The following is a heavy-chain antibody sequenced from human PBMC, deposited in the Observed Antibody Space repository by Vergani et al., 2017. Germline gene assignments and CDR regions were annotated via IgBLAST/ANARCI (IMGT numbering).Heavy chain of an antibody. J-gene: IGHJ3*02. D-gene: IGHD3-22*01. CDR2: ISSDSYSI. CDR3: ARENYYDRTHAFYI. CDR1: RFIFSSYS. V-gene: IGHV3-48*01. Sequence: EVQLVESGGGLVQPGGSLRLSCAASRFIFSSYSMNWVRQAPGKGLEWVSHISSDSYSIYYADSVKGRVTNSRDNAKKSLYLQLNSLRAEDTAVYYCARENYYDRTHAFYIWGQGTMVTVAS.